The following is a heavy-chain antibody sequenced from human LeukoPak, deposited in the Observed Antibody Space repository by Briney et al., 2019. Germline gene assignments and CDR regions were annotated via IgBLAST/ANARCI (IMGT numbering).Heavy chain of an antibody. V-gene: IGHV4-38-2*02. Sequence: SETLSLTCTVSGYSISSGYYWGWIRQPPGKGLEWIGSIYHSGSTYYNPSLKSRVTISVDTSKNQFSLKLSSVTAADTAVYYCARGKTVAGTTRYDYWGQGTLVTVSS. CDR3: ARGKTVAGTTRYDY. CDR2: IYHSGST. D-gene: IGHD6-19*01. CDR1: GYSISSGYY. J-gene: IGHJ4*02.